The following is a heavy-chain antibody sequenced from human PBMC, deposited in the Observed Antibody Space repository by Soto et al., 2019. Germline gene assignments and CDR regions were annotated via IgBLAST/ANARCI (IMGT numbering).Heavy chain of an antibody. Sequence: ASVKVSCKVSGYTLTELSMHWVRQAPGKGLEWMGGFDPEDGETIYAQKFQGRVTMTEDTSTDTAYMELSSLRSEDTAVYYCATSGSGWYGGGTWFDPWGQGTLVTVSS. V-gene: IGHV1-24*01. D-gene: IGHD6-19*01. CDR3: ATSGSGWYGGGTWFDP. CDR1: GYTLTELS. J-gene: IGHJ5*02. CDR2: FDPEDGET.